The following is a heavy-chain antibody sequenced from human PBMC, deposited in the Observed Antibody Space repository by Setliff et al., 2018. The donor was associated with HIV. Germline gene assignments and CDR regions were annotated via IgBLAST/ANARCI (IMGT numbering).Heavy chain of an antibody. CDR3: ARDYAVRSSGWMGLVGDYYYYGMDV. Sequence: SETLSLTCDVSGFSISSRYYWGWIRQSPGKGLEWIGNIYHSGSTYYNPSLKSRVTISVDTSKNQFSLKLSSVTAADTAVYYCARDYAVRSSGWMGLVGDYYYYGMDVWGQGTTVTVSS. CDR1: GFSISSRYY. V-gene: IGHV4-38-2*02. CDR2: IYHSGST. D-gene: IGHD6-19*01. J-gene: IGHJ6*02.